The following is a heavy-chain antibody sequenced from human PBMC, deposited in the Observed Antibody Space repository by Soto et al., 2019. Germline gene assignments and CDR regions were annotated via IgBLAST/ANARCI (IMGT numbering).Heavy chain of an antibody. CDR2: VRGDFVTT. CDR3: VKEGKMGVEGFDF. V-gene: IGHV3-23*01. CDR1: GFTFNDHA. D-gene: IGHD1-26*01. J-gene: IGHJ4*02. Sequence: GGSLRLSCATSGFTFNDHAMNRARQASGEELEWVPGVRGDFVTTPYADSVKRRFTISRDNSKNTLYLQMNSLRAEKTAPYSCVKEGKMGVEGFDFCGQGTLGTFSS.